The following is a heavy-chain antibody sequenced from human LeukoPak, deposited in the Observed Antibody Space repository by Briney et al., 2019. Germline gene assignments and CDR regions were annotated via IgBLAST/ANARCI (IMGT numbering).Heavy chain of an antibody. CDR2: IYQSGRT. D-gene: IGHD3-22*01. Sequence: TSETLSLTCTVSGYSISSGYYWDWIRQSPGKGLEWIGSIYQSGRTYYNPSLKSRLTISLDTSKNQFSLRLSSVTAADTAMYYCTGKYYYDSSGYYYADYWGQGTLVTVSS. CDR1: GYSISSGYY. J-gene: IGHJ4*02. CDR3: TGKYYYDSSGYYYADY. V-gene: IGHV4-38-2*02.